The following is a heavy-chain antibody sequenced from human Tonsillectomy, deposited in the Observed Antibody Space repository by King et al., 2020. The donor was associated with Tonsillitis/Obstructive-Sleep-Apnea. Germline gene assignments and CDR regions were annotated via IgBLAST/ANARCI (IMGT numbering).Heavy chain of an antibody. CDR2: IIPIFGTA. CDR3: AGTYYFDNSGYYYHC. D-gene: IGHD3-22*01. V-gene: IGHV1-69*01. Sequence: SWVRQAPGQGLEWMGGIIPIFGTANYARKFQGGVTITADESTSTAYMELRSLRSEDTAVYYCAGTYYFDNSGYYYHCCGHGTLVTVSS. J-gene: IGHJ4*01.